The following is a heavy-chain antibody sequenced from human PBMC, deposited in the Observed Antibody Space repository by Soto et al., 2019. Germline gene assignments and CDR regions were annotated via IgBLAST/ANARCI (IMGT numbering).Heavy chain of an antibody. CDR3: ARDEPKLAYYYDSSGYYY. D-gene: IGHD3-22*01. CDR2: ISSSSSTI. CDR1: GFTFSSYS. Sequence: PGGSLRLSCAASGFTFSSYSMNWVRQAPGKGLEWVSYISSSSSTIYYADSVKGRFTISRDNAKNSLYLQMNSLRDEDTAVYYCARDEPKLAYYYDSSGYYYWGQGTLVTVSS. V-gene: IGHV3-48*02. J-gene: IGHJ4*02.